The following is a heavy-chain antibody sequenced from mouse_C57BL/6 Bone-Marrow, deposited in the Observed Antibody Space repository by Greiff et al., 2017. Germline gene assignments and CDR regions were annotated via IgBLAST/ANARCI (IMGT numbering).Heavy chain of an antibody. CDR2: ISSGGSYT. CDR1: GFTFSSYG. CDR3: ARQGNCYAMDY. D-gene: IGHD4-1*01. Sequence: EVKLVDSGGDLVKPGGSLKLSCAASGFTFSSYGMSWVRQTPDKRLEWVATISSGGSYTYYPDSVKGRFTISRDNAKNTLYLQMSSLKSEDTAMYYCARQGNCYAMDYWGQGTSVTVSS. J-gene: IGHJ4*01. V-gene: IGHV5-6*01.